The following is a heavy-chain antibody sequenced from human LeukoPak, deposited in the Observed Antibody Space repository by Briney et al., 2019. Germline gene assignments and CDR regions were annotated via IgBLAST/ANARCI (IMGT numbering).Heavy chain of an antibody. CDR1: GGSIGKFY. V-gene: IGHV4-59*01. CDR3: ARSVVRGEEFFDY. Sequence: SETLSLTCTVSGGSIGKFYWNWIRQTPGKGLEGIGLIYYSGYKIYNSSLGSRLTISVDTSKNEFSLNLNFVTAADTGIYYCARSVVRGEEFFDYWGQGALVTVSS. J-gene: IGHJ4*02. CDR2: IYYSGYK. D-gene: IGHD2-21*01.